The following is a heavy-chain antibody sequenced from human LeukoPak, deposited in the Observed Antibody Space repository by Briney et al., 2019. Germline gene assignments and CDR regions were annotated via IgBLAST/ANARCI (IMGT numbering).Heavy chain of an antibody. V-gene: IGHV4-59*01. D-gene: IGHD6-19*01. CDR3: SRGSVARFDN. CDR2: IYYSGST. Sequence: SETLSLTCTVSGGSLSSYYWSWIRQPPGKGLEWIGYIYYSGSTNYNPSLKSRVTISADTSKSQFYLNVTSVTAADTAVYYCSRGSVARFDNWGQGILVTVSS. CDR1: GGSLSSYY. J-gene: IGHJ4*02.